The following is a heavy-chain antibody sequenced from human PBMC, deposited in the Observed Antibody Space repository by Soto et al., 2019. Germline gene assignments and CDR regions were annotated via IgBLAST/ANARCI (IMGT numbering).Heavy chain of an antibody. D-gene: IGHD1-26*01. Sequence: EAQLLESGGGLVQPGGSLRLSCAASGFTFSAYSMSWLRQVPGKGLEWVSGISGLGGSTYYGDSVRGRFTISRDNSTNRLYLQMNSLRGDDTALYYCAKSKGDKWESYFFEHWGQGTLLTVSS. CDR1: GFTFSAYS. J-gene: IGHJ1*01. V-gene: IGHV3-23*01. CDR3: AKSKGDKWESYFFEH. CDR2: ISGLGGST.